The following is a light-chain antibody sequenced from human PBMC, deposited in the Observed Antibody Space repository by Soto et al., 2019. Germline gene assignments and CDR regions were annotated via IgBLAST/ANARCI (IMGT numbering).Light chain of an antibody. Sequence: DIQMPQSPSTLSASVGARVTITCRASQSVNTWLAWYQQKPGKAPVLLIYDASSLKSGVPSRFSGSGSGTEFTLTITSLQPDDFAIYYCQHYHGYPFTFGPGTKVDI. CDR3: QHYHGYPFT. V-gene: IGKV1-5*01. CDR1: QSVNTW. J-gene: IGKJ3*01. CDR2: DAS.